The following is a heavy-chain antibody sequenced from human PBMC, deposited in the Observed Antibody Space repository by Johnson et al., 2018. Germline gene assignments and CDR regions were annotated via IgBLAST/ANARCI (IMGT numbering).Heavy chain of an antibody. J-gene: IGHJ1*01. Sequence: QVQLVESGAEVKKPGSSVKVSCKASGGTFSSYAISWVRQAPGQGLEWMGGIIPIFGTATYAQKSQGRVTITADESTSTAYMELSSLRSEDTAVYYCAGTYYYDSSGYPAYFQHWGQGTLVTVSS. D-gene: IGHD3-22*01. CDR2: IIPIFGTA. CDR1: GGTFSSYA. CDR3: AGTYYYDSSGYPAYFQH. V-gene: IGHV1-69*01.